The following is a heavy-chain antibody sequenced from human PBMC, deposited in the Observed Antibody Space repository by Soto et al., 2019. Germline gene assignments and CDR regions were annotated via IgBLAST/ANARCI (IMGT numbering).Heavy chain of an antibody. CDR1: GGSFSSVSYS. Sequence: TRYRIFSVSGGSFSSVSYSGSWIRQPPGKGLEWIGNIYYSGNTYYNPSLKSRLIISIDTSKKQFTLKVHSVTAADTGVKNSGATLLSSTTVWGQGNMV. J-gene: IGHJ3*01. D-gene: IGHD1-26*01. V-gene: IGHV4-30-4*01. CDR3: GATLLSSTTV. CDR2: IYYSGNT.